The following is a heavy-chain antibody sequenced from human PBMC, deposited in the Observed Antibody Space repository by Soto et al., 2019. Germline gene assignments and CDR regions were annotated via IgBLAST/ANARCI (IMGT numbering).Heavy chain of an antibody. CDR2: IYWDDDK. V-gene: IGHV2-5*02. Sequence: SGPTLVNPTRTLRLACTVSGFSLSTSGVGLAWIRQPPGKALEWLAPIYWDDDKRYRPSLRSRLTITKDTAKNQVGLIMSNMDPADTGTYYWARRLSAYSYGYDFDYGGQGIPVTVSS. D-gene: IGHD5-18*01. CDR1: GFSLSTSGVG. J-gene: IGHJ4*02. CDR3: ARRLSAYSYGYDFDY.